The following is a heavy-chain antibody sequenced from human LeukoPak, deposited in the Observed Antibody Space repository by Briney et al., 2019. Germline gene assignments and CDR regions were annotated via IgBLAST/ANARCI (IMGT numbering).Heavy chain of an antibody. J-gene: IGHJ3*02. Sequence: GGSLRLSCAASGFTFNTYTMNWVRQAPGKGLEWVSSITASSTAIYSADSVKGRFTISRDNAKNFLYLQMNSLRAEDTALYYCARDIRIQLWGDDAFDIWGQGTMVTVSS. CDR2: ITASSTAI. D-gene: IGHD5-18*01. CDR3: ARDIRIQLWGDDAFDI. CDR1: GFTFNTYT. V-gene: IGHV3-21*04.